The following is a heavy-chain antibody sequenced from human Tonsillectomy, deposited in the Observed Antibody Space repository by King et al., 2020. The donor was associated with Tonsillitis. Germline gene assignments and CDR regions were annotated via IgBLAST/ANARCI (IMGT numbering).Heavy chain of an antibody. V-gene: IGHV3-7*01. CDR1: GFTFSSYW. Sequence: VQLVESGGGLVQPGGSLRLSCAASGFTFSSYWMSWVRQAPGKGLEWVANIQQDGSEKYYVDSVKGRFTISRDNAKNSLYLQMNSLRAEDTAVYYCARDRWLLWFGENPWGQGTLVTVSS. CDR2: IQQDGSEK. J-gene: IGHJ5*02. D-gene: IGHD3-10*01. CDR3: ARDRWLLWFGENP.